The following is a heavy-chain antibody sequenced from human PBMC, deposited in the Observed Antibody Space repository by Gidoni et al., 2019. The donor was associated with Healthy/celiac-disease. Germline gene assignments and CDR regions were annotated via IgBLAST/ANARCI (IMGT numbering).Heavy chain of an antibody. CDR2: ISGSGGST. V-gene: IGHV3-23*01. Sequence: EVQLLESGGGLVQPGGSLRLSCAASGLTFSSYAMSWVRQAPGKGLEWVSAISGSGGSTYYADTVKGQFTISRYNSKNTLYLQMNSLRAEATAVYYCAKDFGRVVQTNHFDYWGQGTLVTVSS. CDR3: AKDFGRVVQTNHFDY. D-gene: IGHD2-8*01. CDR1: GLTFSSYA. J-gene: IGHJ4*02.